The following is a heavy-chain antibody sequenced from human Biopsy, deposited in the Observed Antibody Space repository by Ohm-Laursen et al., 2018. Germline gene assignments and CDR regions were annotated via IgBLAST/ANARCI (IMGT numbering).Heavy chain of an antibody. CDR1: GGTFGSYA. D-gene: IGHD4-17*01. CDR2: VIPISNTA. V-gene: IGHV1-69*06. Sequence: VSSVKVSCKASGGTFGSYAISWVRQAPGRGLEWMGRVIPISNTANYAQNFQDRLTITADRSTNTAYMELNSLRSEDTAVYFCATLTEDYGASPDSWGQGTLVVVSS. CDR3: ATLTEDYGASPDS. J-gene: IGHJ4*02.